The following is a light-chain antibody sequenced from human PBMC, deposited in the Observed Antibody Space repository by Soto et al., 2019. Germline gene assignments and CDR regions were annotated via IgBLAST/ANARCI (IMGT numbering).Light chain of an antibody. CDR2: DAS. CDR1: QSVSSD. CDR3: QQRSNWPPYT. Sequence: EIVMTQSPATLSLSPGERATLSCRASQSVSSDLAWYQQKPSQAPRLLIYDASNRATGIPARFSGSGSGTDFTLTISSLEPEDFAVYYCQQRSNWPPYTFGQGTKLEIK. J-gene: IGKJ2*01. V-gene: IGKV3-11*01.